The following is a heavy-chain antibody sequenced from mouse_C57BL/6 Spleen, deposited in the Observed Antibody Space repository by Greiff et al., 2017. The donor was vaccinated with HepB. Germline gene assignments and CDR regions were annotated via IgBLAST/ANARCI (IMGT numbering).Heavy chain of an antibody. J-gene: IGHJ4*01. V-gene: IGHV5-17*01. Sequence: EVKLVESGGGLVKPGGSLKLSCAASGFTFSDYGMHWVRQAPEKGLEWVAYISSGSSTIYYADTVKGRFTISRDNAENTLFLQMTSLRSEDTAMYYCARDWVYAMDYWGQGTSVTVSS. CDR3: ARDWVYAMDY. D-gene: IGHD4-1*01. CDR1: GFTFSDYG. CDR2: ISSGSSTI.